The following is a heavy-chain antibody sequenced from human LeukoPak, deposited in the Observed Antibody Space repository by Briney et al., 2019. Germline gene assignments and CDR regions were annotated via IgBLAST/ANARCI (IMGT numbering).Heavy chain of an antibody. CDR2: ITSNGEST. CDR1: GFTFSNYA. V-gene: IGHV3-64D*06. J-gene: IGHJ4*02. Sequence: PGGSLRLSCSASGFTFSNYAMLWVRQAPGKGLEYVSVITSNGESTDYADSVKGRFIISRDNSKITLYLQMSSLRTEDTAVYYCVKGGATVLDYFDYWGQGTLVTVSS. D-gene: IGHD1-26*01. CDR3: VKGGATVLDYFDY.